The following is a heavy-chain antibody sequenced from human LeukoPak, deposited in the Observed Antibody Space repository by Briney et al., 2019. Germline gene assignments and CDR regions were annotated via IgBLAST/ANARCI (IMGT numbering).Heavy chain of an antibody. CDR2: ISGSGGRT. D-gene: IGHD5-12*01. CDR1: GFTFSSYW. CDR3: AKITPDSRTSGYDGFDY. Sequence: PGGSLRLSCAASGFTFSSYWMSWVRQAPGKGLEWVSAISGSGGRTYYADSVRGRFTISRDNSKNTLHLQMNSLRAEDTAVYYCAKITPDSRTSGYDGFDYWGQGTLVTVSS. V-gene: IGHV3-23*01. J-gene: IGHJ4*02.